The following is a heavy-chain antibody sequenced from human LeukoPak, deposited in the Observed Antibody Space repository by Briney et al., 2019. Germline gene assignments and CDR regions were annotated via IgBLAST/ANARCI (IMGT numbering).Heavy chain of an antibody. CDR3: ARGGDYYDSSGTNWFDP. CDR1: GYTFTSYY. Sequence: GASVKGSCKASGYTFTSYYMHWVRQAPGQGLEWMGIINPSGGSTSYAQKFQGRVTMTRDTSTSTVYMELSSLRSEDTAVYYCARGGDYYDSSGTNWFDPWGQGTLVTVSS. J-gene: IGHJ5*02. CDR2: INPSGGST. V-gene: IGHV1-46*01. D-gene: IGHD3-22*01.